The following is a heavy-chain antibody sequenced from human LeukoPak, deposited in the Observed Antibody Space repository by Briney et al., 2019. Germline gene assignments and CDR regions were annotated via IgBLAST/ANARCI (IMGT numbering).Heavy chain of an antibody. CDR2: IWYDGRNK. V-gene: IGHV3-33*01. D-gene: IGHD3-22*01. Sequence: GRSLRLSCAASGFTFSNYGMHWVRQAPGKGLEWVAVIWYDGRNKYYADSVKGRFTISRDNSQNTLYLEMDSLRAEDTAVYFCARESYDSSGYYYGGGFDYWGQGTLVTVSS. J-gene: IGHJ4*02. CDR3: ARESYDSSGYYYGGGFDY. CDR1: GFTFSNYG.